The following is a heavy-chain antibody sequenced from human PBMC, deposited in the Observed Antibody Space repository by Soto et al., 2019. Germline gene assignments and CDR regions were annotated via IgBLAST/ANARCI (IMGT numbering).Heavy chain of an antibody. J-gene: IGHJ4*02. CDR1: GYTFTSYA. CDR3: ARGIVVVVAADLDY. Sequence: QVKLVQSGAEVKKPGASVKVSCKASGYTFTSYAMHWVRQAPGQRLEWMGWINAGNGNTKYSQKFQGRVTITRDTSASTAYMELSSLRSEDTAVYYCARGIVVVVAADLDYWGQGTLVTVSS. V-gene: IGHV1-3*01. CDR2: INAGNGNT. D-gene: IGHD2-15*01.